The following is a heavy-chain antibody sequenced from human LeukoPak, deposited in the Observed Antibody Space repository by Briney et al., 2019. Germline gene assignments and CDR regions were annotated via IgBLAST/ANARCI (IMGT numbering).Heavy chain of an antibody. D-gene: IGHD5-24*01. Sequence: PSETLSLTCTVSGTFVSGFYWTWIRQPPGKGLEWIGFIYSTGTTSYNSSLQSRVTISVDTSKSQFSLKLKSVIAADTAIYYCAGRWRGTLDYWGRGTLVAVSS. J-gene: IGHJ4*02. CDR1: GTFVSGFY. CDR2: IYSTGTT. CDR3: AGRWRGTLDY. V-gene: IGHV4-4*09.